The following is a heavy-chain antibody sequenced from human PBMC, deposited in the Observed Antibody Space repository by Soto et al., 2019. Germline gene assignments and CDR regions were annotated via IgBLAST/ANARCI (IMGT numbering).Heavy chain of an antibody. CDR2: IIPIFGTA. CDR3: CATLPPPEYYHSSGYYPN. D-gene: IGHD3-22*01. CDR1: GGTFSSYA. Sequence: QVQLVQSGAEVKKPGSSVKVSCKASGGTFSSYAISWVRQAPGQGLEWMGGIIPIFGTANYAQKFQGRVTITADESTSTAYMELSSLRSEDTAVYYCCATLPPPEYYHSSGYYPNWGQGTLVTVSS. J-gene: IGHJ4*02. V-gene: IGHV1-69*01.